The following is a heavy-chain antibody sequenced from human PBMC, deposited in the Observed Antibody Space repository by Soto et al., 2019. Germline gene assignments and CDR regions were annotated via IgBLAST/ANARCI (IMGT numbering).Heavy chain of an antibody. J-gene: IGHJ4*02. Sequence: SVKVSCKASGGTFSNYAINWVRQAPGQGLEWMGGFIPIFDAASYAQNFRGRVTITADESTRTADMELRGLRSDDTAVYYCARFFWCGTSHSGVPSFWGQGPLVPVSS. V-gene: IGHV1-69*01. CDR3: ARFFWCGTSHSGVPSF. D-gene: IGHD3-3*01. CDR1: GGTFSNYA. CDR2: FIPIFDAA.